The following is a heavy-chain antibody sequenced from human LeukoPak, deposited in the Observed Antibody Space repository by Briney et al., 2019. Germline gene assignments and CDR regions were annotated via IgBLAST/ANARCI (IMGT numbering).Heavy chain of an antibody. CDR2: ISAYNGNT. V-gene: IGHV1-18*04. CDR3: ARDLTRGLTDTAMVNDAFDI. J-gene: IGHJ3*02. CDR1: GYTFTGNH. Sequence: GASVKVSCKASGYTFTGNHMHWVRQAPGQGLEWMGWISAYNGNTNYAQKLQGRVTMTTDTSTSTAYMELRSLRSDDTAVYYCARDLTRGLTDTAMVNDAFDIWGQGTMVTVSS. D-gene: IGHD5-18*01.